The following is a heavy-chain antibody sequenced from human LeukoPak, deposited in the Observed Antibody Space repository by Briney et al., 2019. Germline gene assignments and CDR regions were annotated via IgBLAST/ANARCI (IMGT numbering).Heavy chain of an antibody. D-gene: IGHD3-22*01. CDR2: IYPGDSDT. J-gene: IGHJ4*02. CDR1: GYSFTSYW. CDR3: ARHRTYYYDSSGYYYGPLDY. Sequence: RGESLKISYKGSGYSFTSYWIGWVRQMPGKGLEWMGIIYPGDSDTRYSPSFQGQVTISADKSISTAYLQWSSLKASDTAMYYCARHRTYYYDSSGYYYGPLDYWGQGTLVTVSS. V-gene: IGHV5-51*01.